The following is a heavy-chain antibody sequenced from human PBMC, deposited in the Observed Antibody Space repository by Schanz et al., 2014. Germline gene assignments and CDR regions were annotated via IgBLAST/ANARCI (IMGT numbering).Heavy chain of an antibody. CDR2: VYYDGSKK. Sequence: LVESGGGVVQPGRSLRLSCAASGFTFSSYGMHWVRQVPGKGLEWVAVVYYDGSKKYYADSVKGRFTTSRDNSKNTMYLQMNSLRAEDTAVYYCVKDLQRELLRDDHYYGMDVWGQGTTVTVSS. CDR3: VKDLQRELLRDDHYYGMDV. D-gene: IGHD1-26*01. V-gene: IGHV3-33*06. J-gene: IGHJ6*02. CDR1: GFTFSSYG.